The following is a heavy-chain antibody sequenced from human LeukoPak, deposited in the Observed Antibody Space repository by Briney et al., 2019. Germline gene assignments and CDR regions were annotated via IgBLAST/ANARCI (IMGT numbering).Heavy chain of an antibody. J-gene: IGHJ4*02. Sequence: GGSLRLSCAASGFTFTTYWMSWVRQAPGKGLEWVANIKEDGSDKYYVDSVKGRFTISRDNDKNSVYLQMNSLRAEDTAVYYCAMSSAAPGDYWGQGTLVTVSS. CDR2: IKEDGSDK. CDR1: GFTFTTYW. CDR3: AMSSAAPGDY. V-gene: IGHV3-7*01. D-gene: IGHD6-25*01.